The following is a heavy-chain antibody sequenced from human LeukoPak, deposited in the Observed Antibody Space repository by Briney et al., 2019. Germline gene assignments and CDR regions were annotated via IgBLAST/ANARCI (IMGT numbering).Heavy chain of an antibody. CDR2: VYHTGST. CDR3: AAERGDSTWYNWLDP. J-gene: IGHJ5*02. D-gene: IGHD3-10*01. Sequence: PSETLSLTCTVSGGSISSYYWSWIRQPPGKGLEWLGYVYHTGSTHYNPSLEGRLSVSVDTSKNQFSLTLTSVTAADTALYYCAAERGDSTWYNWLDPWGQGALVTVSP. V-gene: IGHV4-59*01. CDR1: GGSISSYY.